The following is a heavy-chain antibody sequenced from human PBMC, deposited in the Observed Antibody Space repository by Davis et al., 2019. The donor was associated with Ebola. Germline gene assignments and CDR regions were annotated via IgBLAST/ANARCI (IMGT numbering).Heavy chain of an antibody. D-gene: IGHD3-10*01. V-gene: IGHV1-18*04. J-gene: IGHJ4*02. CDR1: GYSFTSYW. CDR2: ISAYNGNT. Sequence: GESLKISCKGSGYSFTSYWISWVRQAPGQGLEWMGWISAYNGNTNYAQKLQGRVTMTTDTSTSTAYMELRSLRSDDTAVYYCARDTYTMVRPPDYWGQGTLVTVSS. CDR3: ARDTYTMVRPPDY.